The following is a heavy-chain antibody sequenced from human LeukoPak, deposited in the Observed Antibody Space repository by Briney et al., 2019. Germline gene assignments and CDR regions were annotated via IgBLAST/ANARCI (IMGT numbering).Heavy chain of an antibody. D-gene: IGHD2-2*01. CDR3: ARGHQLLSPTWFDP. J-gene: IGHJ5*02. Sequence: PSQTLSLTCTVSGGSISSYYWSWIRQPAGKGLEWIGRIYTSGSTYYNPSLKSRVTISVDRSKNQFSLKLSSVTAADTAVYYCARGHQLLSPTWFDPWGQGTLVTVSS. V-gene: IGHV4-4*07. CDR1: GGSISSYY. CDR2: IYTSGST.